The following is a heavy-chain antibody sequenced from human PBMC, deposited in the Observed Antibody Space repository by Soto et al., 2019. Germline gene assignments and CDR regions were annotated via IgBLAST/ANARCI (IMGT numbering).Heavy chain of an antibody. CDR3: ATYPGGAYVPPYDY. J-gene: IGHJ4*02. V-gene: IGHV3-23*01. D-gene: IGHD3-10*02. CDR1: GFTFASYA. CDR2: FSGSGGST. Sequence: EVQLLESGGGLVQPGESLRLSCAASGFTFASYAMTWVRQAPGRGLEWVSGFSGSGGSTYYADSVKGRFTISRDNSKNTLYLQMNSLRDDDMGIDYCATYPGGAYVPPYDYWGQGTLVTVSS.